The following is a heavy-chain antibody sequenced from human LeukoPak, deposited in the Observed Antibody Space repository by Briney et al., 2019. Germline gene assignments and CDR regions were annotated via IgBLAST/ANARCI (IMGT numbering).Heavy chain of an antibody. CDR1: GYTFTGYY. V-gene: IGHV1-2*02. CDR3: ARAKLDDCGGVCDQYFQH. J-gene: IGHJ1*01. D-gene: IGHD2-21*02. CDR2: INPNSGGT. Sequence: ASVKVSCKACGYTFTGYYMHWVRQAPGQGLEWMGWINPNSGGTNFAQKFQGRVTLTRDTSINTAYMEVSSLRSDDTAVYYCARAKLDDCGGVCDQYFQHWGQGTLVIVSS.